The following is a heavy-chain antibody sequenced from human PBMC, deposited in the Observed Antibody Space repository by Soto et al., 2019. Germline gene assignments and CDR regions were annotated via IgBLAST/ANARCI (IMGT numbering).Heavy chain of an antibody. D-gene: IGHD5-18*01. CDR1: GGTFSTYA. V-gene: IGHV1-69*12. Sequence: QVQLVQSGAEVKKPESSVKVSCKAPGGTFSTYAISWVRQAPGQGLEWMGGIIPMFGTANYAQRFQDRVTITADESTNTVYMELSSLRSEDTAVYLCVSVIQLWLRRINNGYSGWGQGTLVTVSS. J-gene: IGHJ4*02. CDR3: VSVIQLWLRRINNGYSG. CDR2: IIPMFGTA.